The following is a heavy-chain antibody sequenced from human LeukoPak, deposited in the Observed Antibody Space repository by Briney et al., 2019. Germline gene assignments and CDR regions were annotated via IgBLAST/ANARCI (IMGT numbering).Heavy chain of an antibody. CDR1: GYSISSGNY. V-gene: IGHV4-38-2*01. Sequence: SETLSLTCAVSGYSISSGNYWGWIRQPPGKGLEWIGSIYHSGSTYYSPSLKNRVTISVDTSKNQFFLKLSSVTAADTAVYYCARVRSSWYQFDYWGQGTLVTVSS. CDR3: ARVRSSWYQFDY. D-gene: IGHD6-13*01. J-gene: IGHJ4*02. CDR2: IYHSGST.